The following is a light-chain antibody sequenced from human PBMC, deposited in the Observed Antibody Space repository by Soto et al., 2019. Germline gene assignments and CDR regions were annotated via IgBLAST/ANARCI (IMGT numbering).Light chain of an antibody. CDR3: QQLNSYTLT. CDR2: AAS. J-gene: IGKJ4*02. V-gene: IGKV1-5*01. CDR1: QTISSW. Sequence: IQMTQSPSTQSSSLGDRVTITWRASQTISSWLAWYQQKPGKAPKLLIYAASTLQSGVPSRFSGSGSGTDFTLTISSLKTEDFATYYCQQLNSYTLTFGGGTKVDIK.